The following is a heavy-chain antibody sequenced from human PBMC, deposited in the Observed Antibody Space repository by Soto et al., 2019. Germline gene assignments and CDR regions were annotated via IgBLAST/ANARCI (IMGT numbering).Heavy chain of an antibody. CDR2: IYYSGST. V-gene: IGHV4-31*03. J-gene: IGHJ4*02. CDR3: ARDAGYSSSWTGFYYFDY. D-gene: IGHD6-13*01. CDR1: GGSISSGGYY. Sequence: KTSETLSLTCTVSGGSISSGGYYWSWIRQHPGKGLEWIGYIYYSGSTYYNPSLKSRVTISVDTSKNQFSLKLSSVTAADTAVYYCARDAGYSSSWTGFYYFDYWGQGTLVTVSS.